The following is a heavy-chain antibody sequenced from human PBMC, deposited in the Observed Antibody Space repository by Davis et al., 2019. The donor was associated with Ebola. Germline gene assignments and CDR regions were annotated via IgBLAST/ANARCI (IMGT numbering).Heavy chain of an antibody. Sequence: ASVKVSCKASGYTFTAHYLHWVRQAPGQGLEWMGWISAYNGNIKSAQKFQGRVTMTTDTSTTTAYMELRSLRSDDTAVYYCARDAKESHYGMDVWGQGTTVTVSS. CDR3: ARDAKESHYGMDV. V-gene: IGHV1-18*04. CDR1: GYTFTAHY. J-gene: IGHJ6*02. CDR2: ISAYNGNI.